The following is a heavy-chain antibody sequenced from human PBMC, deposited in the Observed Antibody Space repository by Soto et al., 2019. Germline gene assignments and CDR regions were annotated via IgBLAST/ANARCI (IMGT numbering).Heavy chain of an antibody. V-gene: IGHV1-18*01. CDR2: ISAYNGNT. J-gene: IGHJ5*02. Sequence: VASVKVSCKASGYTFTSYGISWVRQAPGQGLEWMGWISAYNGNTNYAQKLQGRVTMTTDTSTSTAYMELRSLRSDDTAVYYCARDLWARIAAAGTWFDPWGQGTLVTVSS. D-gene: IGHD6-13*01. CDR3: ARDLWARIAAAGTWFDP. CDR1: GYTFTSYG.